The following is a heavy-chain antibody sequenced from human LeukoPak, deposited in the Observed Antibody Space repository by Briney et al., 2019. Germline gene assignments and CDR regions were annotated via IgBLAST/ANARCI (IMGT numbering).Heavy chain of an antibody. J-gene: IGHJ4*02. CDR1: GGSISSSSSY. V-gene: IGHV4-39*01. Sequence: SETLSLTCTVSGGSISSSSSYWGWIRQTPGKGLEWIGGIYYSGSPYYNPSLKSRVTISVDTSKNQFSLKLSSVTAADTALYYCARLASGLALIHFDYWGPGALVTVSS. CDR2: IYYSGSP. CDR3: ARLASGLALIHFDY. D-gene: IGHD5-12*01.